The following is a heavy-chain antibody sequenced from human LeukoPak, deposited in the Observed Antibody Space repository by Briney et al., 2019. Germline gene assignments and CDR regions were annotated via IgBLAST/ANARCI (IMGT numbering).Heavy chain of an antibody. D-gene: IGHD3-10*01. CDR3: AMRNGSGSLYFDY. J-gene: IGHJ4*02. V-gene: IGHV1-8*01. Sequence: VASVKLSCKASGYTFTSYDINWVRQATGQGLERMGWMNPNSGNTGYAQKFQGRVTMTRNTSISTAYMELSSLRSEDTAVYYCAMRNGSGSLYFDYWGQGTLVTVSS. CDR2: MNPNSGNT. CDR1: GYTFTSYD.